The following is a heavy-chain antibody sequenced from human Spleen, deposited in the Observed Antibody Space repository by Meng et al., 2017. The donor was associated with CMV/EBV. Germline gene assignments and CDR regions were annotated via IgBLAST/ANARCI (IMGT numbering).Heavy chain of an antibody. V-gene: IGHV4-39*07. Sequence: SIYYWGWIRQPPGKGLEWIGSIYHSGSTFYNPSLKSRVTISVDTSKNPFSVKLNSVTAADTAVYYCARVPNCGGDCYLGPDNWFDPWGQGTLVTVSS. D-gene: IGHD2-21*01. CDR2: IYHSGST. J-gene: IGHJ5*02. CDR3: ARVPNCGGDCYLGPDNWFDP. CDR1: SIYY.